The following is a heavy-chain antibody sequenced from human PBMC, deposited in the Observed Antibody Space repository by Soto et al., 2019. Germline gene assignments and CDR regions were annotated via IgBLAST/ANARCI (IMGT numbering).Heavy chain of an antibody. J-gene: IGHJ6*02. V-gene: IGHV3-23*01. Sequence: EVQLLESGGGLVQPGGSLRLSCAASGFTFSSYAMSWVRQAPGKGLEWVSAISGSGGSTYYADSVKGRFTISRDNSKNTLYLQMNSLRAEDTAVYYCAKSAILSESPIYYYYGMDVWGQGTTVTVSS. CDR2: ISGSGGST. CDR3: AKSAILSESPIYYYYGMDV. D-gene: IGHD3-16*02. CDR1: GFTFSSYA.